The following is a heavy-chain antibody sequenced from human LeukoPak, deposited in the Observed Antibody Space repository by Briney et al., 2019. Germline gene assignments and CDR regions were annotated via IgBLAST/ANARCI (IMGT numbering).Heavy chain of an antibody. Sequence: GRYLRFSCAASGFTFSSYGMHRVGPAPGKGLEWVAVISYDGSNKYYADYVKGRFTISRDNSKNTLYLQMNSLRAEDTAVYYCAKDFEADIFATHAFYIWGQGTMVTVSS. D-gene: IGHD3-9*01. V-gene: IGHV3-30*18. CDR2: ISYDGSNK. CDR3: AKDFEADIFATHAFYI. CDR1: GFTFSSYG. J-gene: IGHJ3*02.